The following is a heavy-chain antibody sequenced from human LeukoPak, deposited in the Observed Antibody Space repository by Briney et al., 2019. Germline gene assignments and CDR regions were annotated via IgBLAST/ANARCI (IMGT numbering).Heavy chain of an antibody. CDR2: ISAGGGST. J-gene: IGHJ4*02. Sequence: GGSLRLSCAASGFSFSNYAMTWVRQAPGKGLEWVSVISAGGGSTYYADSVKGRFTISRDNSKNTLYLQMNSLRAEDTAVYYCARGGAAQDTPGFDYWGQGTLVTVSS. CDR3: ARGGAAQDTPGFDY. CDR1: GFSFSNYA. V-gene: IGHV3-23*01. D-gene: IGHD1-26*01.